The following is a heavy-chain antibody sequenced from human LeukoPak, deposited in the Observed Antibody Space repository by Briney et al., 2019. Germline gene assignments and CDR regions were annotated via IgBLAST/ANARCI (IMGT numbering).Heavy chain of an antibody. Sequence: SETLSLTCTVSGGSISSSSYYWGWIRQPPGKGLEWIGSIYYSGSTYYNPSLKSRVTISVDTPKNQFSLKLSSVTAADTAVYYCARDRDSSGYYSGSLDYWGQGTLVTVSS. CDR3: ARDRDSSGYYSGSLDY. CDR1: GGSISSSSYY. J-gene: IGHJ4*02. V-gene: IGHV4-39*07. D-gene: IGHD3-22*01. CDR2: IYYSGST.